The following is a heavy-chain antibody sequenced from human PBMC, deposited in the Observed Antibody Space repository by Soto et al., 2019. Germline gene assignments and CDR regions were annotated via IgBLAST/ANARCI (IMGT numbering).Heavy chain of an antibody. J-gene: IGHJ4*02. V-gene: IGHV4-30-4*01. Sequence: QLHLQESGPRLVKPSQTLSLTCTVSGGSITDGNYYWSWIRQSAGKGLEWIGHLYHGESTYTNPSLKSRPTISVDTSKTQFSLNLNSVTAADTAVYYCAAGLSGDKVCQWGQGTLVTVSS. CDR2: LYHGEST. CDR1: GGSITDGNYY. D-gene: IGHD2-21*01. CDR3: AAGLSGDKVCQ.